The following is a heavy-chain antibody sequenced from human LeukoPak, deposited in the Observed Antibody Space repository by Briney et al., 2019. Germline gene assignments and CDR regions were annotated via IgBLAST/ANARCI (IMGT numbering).Heavy chain of an antibody. CDR2: IIPIFGTA. V-gene: IGHV1-69*05. CDR1: GGTVSSYA. Sequence: SVKVSRKPSGGTVSSYAISWVRQAPAQRLEWMGRIIPIFGTANYAQKFQGRVTITTDESTSTAYMELSSLRSEDTAVYYCASSRYYDSSGYYPDDYWGQGTLVTVSS. J-gene: IGHJ4*02. CDR3: ASSRYYDSSGYYPDDY. D-gene: IGHD3-22*01.